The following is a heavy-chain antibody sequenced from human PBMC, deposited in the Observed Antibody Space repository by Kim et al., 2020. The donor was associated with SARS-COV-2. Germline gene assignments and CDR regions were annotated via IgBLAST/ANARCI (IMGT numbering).Heavy chain of an antibody. Sequence: ASVKVSCKASGYTFTSYGINWVRQAPGQGLEWMGWISAYNGNTNYAQKLQGRVTMTTDTSTSTAYMELRSLRSDDTAVYYCARSYGEDSVVVIAIGPLDYWGQGTLVTVSS. CDR3: ARSYGEDSVVVIAIGPLDY. D-gene: IGHD2-21*01. V-gene: IGHV1-18*01. CDR2: ISAYNGNT. CDR1: GYTFTSYG. J-gene: IGHJ4*02.